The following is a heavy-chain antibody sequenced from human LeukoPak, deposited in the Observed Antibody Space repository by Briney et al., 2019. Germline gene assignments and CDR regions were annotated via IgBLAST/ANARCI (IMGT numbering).Heavy chain of an antibody. CDR3: ARSSRALSYYYYKDV. CDR1: GYTFTSNY. V-gene: IGHV1-46*01. J-gene: IGHJ6*03. CDR2: ISPTGGST. Sequence: GASVKVSCKAFGYTFTSNYMHWVRQAPGQGPEWMGVISPTGGSTTYAQKFQGRVTLTRDMSTSTDYLELSSLRSDDTAVYYCARSSRALSYYYYKDVWGKGTTVTVSS. D-gene: IGHD2/OR15-2a*01.